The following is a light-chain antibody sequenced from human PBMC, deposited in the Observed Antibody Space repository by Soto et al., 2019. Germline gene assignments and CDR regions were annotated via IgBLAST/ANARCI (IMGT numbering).Light chain of an antibody. CDR2: AAS. CDR1: QGIGTY. Sequence: DIQMTQSPSSLSASVGDRVTITCRASQGIGTYLAWYQQKPGKVPKLLIYAASTLQSGVPSRFSGSGPGADFTLTISSLQPEDVATYYCQKYNSAPWTFGQGNKVEIK. V-gene: IGKV1-27*01. J-gene: IGKJ1*01. CDR3: QKYNSAPWT.